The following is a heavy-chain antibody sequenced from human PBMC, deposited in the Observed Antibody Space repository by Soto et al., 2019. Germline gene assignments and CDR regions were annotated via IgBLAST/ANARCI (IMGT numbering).Heavy chain of an antibody. CDR3: ARRAWDSSGHRFDS. CDR2: ITTSSTL. D-gene: IGHD6-19*01. Sequence: GGSLRLSCAASGFTFSDHNMAWIRQAPGKGLEWLSYITTSSTLYYAVSVKGRFTMSRDNAKNSLYLLMNSLRVEDTAVYYCARRAWDSSGHRFDSWGQGTLVTVSS. CDR1: GFTFSDHN. J-gene: IGHJ4*02. V-gene: IGHV3-11*01.